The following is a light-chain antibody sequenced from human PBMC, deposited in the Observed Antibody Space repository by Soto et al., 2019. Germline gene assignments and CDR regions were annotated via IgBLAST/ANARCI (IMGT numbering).Light chain of an antibody. CDR1: QDIRSW. J-gene: IGKJ4*01. Sequence: DIQMTQSPSSVSASVGDRVTITCRASQDIRSWLGWYQQKPGKAPKVLIYAASSLQSGVPSRFSGSGSGTDVTLTISSLQPEDFATYYCQQAYSFTLTIGGGTRVEIK. V-gene: IGKV1-12*01. CDR3: QQAYSFTLT. CDR2: AAS.